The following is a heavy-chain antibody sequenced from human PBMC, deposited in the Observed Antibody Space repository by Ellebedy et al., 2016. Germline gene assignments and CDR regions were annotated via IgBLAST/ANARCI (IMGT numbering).Heavy chain of an antibody. CDR1: GGSFSGYY. D-gene: IGHD6-6*01. CDR3: ARGPVGSSSSLADY. CDR2: INHSGST. Sequence: SETLSLTCAVYGGSFSGYYWSWIRQPPGKGLEWIGEINHSGSTNYNPSLKSRVTISVDTSKNQFSLKLSSVTAADTAVYYCARGPVGSSSSLADYWGQGTLVTVSS. V-gene: IGHV4-34*01. J-gene: IGHJ4*02.